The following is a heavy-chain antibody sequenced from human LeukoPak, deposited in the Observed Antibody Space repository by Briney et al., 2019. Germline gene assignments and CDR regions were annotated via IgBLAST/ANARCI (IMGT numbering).Heavy chain of an antibody. CDR1: GFTFTRYG. V-gene: IGHV1-18*01. D-gene: IGHD6-19*01. Sequence: GPSVKVSCKASGFTFTRYGISWVRQAPGQGLEWVGWISTYNGDTKYAQKFQGRVTMTTDTSTTTAYMELRSLRSDDTAVYYCARDPSNSSGWREIFDYWGQGSLVTVSS. J-gene: IGHJ4*02. CDR2: ISTYNGDT. CDR3: ARDPSNSSGWREIFDY.